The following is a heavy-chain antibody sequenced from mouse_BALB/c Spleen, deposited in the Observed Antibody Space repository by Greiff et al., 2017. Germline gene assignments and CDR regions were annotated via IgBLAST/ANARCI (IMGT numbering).Heavy chain of an antibody. CDR3: TRQFLHYYGYGGYFDY. CDR1: GYTFTSYY. CDR2: INPSNGGT. D-gene: IGHD1-2*01. V-gene: IGHV1S81*02. J-gene: IGHJ2*01. Sequence: QLQQSGAELVKPGASVKLSCKASGYTFTSYYMYWVKQRPGQGLEWIGEINPSNGGTNFNEKFKSKATLTVDKSSSTAYMQLSSLTSEDSAVYYCTRQFLHYYGYGGYFDYWGQGTTLTVSS.